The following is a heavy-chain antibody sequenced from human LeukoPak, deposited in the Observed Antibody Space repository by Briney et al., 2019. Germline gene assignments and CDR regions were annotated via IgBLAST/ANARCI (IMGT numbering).Heavy chain of an antibody. CDR1: GGSISNYY. CDR2: IYYSGST. CDR3: ARGLYYDSTRGAFDI. J-gene: IGHJ3*02. Sequence: SQTLSPTCTVSGGSISNYYWSWIRQPPGKGLEWIGYIYYSGSTNYNPSLKSRVTISVDTSKNQFSLKLSSVTAADTAVYYCARGLYYDSTRGAFDIWGQGTMVTVSS. D-gene: IGHD3-22*01. V-gene: IGHV4-59*01.